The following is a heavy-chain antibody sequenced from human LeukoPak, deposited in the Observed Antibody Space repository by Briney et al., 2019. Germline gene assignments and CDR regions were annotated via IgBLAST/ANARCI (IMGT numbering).Heavy chain of an antibody. J-gene: IGHJ4*02. V-gene: IGHV3-43D*03. CDR3: AKDMAAYYYASGNIDY. CDR1: GFTFYDYA. Sequence: GGSLRLSCAASGFTFYDYAMHWVRHAPGKGLEWVSLISWNGGSTYYADSVKGRFTISRDNSKNSLYLQMNSLRAGDTALYYCAKDMAAYYYASGNIDYWGQGTLVTVSS. D-gene: IGHD3-10*01. CDR2: ISWNGGST.